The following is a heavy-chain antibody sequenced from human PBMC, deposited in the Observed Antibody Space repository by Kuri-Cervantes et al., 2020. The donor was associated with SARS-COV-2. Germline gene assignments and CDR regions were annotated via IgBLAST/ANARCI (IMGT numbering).Heavy chain of an antibody. CDR1: GGIFSSYA. J-gene: IGHJ6*02. CDR3: ARDMGEQWLVSHYYYYGMDV. V-gene: IGHV1-69*06. CDR2: IIPIFGTA. D-gene: IGHD6-19*01. Sequence: SVKVSCKASGGIFSSYAISCVRQAPGQGLEWMGGIIPIFGTANYAQKIQGRVTITADKSTSTAYMELSSLRSEHTAVYYCARDMGEQWLVSHYYYYGMDVWGQGTTVTVSS.